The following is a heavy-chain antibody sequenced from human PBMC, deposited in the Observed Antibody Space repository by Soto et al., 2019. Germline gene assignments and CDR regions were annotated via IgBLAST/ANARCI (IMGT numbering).Heavy chain of an antibody. CDR2: TWYDGINT. D-gene: IGHD2-2*01. Sequence: GGSLRLSCAASGFTLSTYGMHWVRQAPGKGLQWVAVTWYDGINTFYIDAVKGRFTISRDNSKNTLYLQMNSLRAEDTAVYHCARDRRPYCDSSSCGYNWFDPWGQGTLVTVSS. CDR3: ARDRRPYCDSSSCGYNWFDP. V-gene: IGHV3-33*01. J-gene: IGHJ5*02. CDR1: GFTLSTYG.